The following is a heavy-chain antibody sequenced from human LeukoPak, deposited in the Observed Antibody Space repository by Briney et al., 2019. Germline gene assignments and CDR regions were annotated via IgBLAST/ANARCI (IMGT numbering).Heavy chain of an antibody. J-gene: IGHJ3*02. CDR2: INPSGGST. D-gene: IGHD2-2*01. CDR3: ARDVVIPGVMSVSGQARYVFDI. Sequence: VASVKVSCKASGYTFTSYYMHWVRQAPGQGLEWMGIINPSGGSTSYAQKFQGRVTMTRDTSTSTVYMELSSLRSEDTAVYYCARDVVIPGVMSVSGQARYVFDIWGQGTMVTVSS. V-gene: IGHV1-46*01. CDR1: GYTFTSYY.